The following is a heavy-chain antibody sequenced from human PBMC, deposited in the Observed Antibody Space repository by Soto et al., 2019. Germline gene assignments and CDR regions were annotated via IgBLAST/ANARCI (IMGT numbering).Heavy chain of an antibody. CDR3: AREYYYGMDV. CDR2: ITGSSDYT. CDR1: GFTFSDYY. J-gene: IGHJ6*02. Sequence: QVQLVESGGGLVRPGGSLRLSCAASGFTFSDYYMSWIRQAPGKGLEWVSYITGSSDYTNYADAVKGRFTISRDNTKNSLYLQMNSLRAEDTAVNYCAREYYYGMDVWGQGTTVTVSS. V-gene: IGHV3-11*05.